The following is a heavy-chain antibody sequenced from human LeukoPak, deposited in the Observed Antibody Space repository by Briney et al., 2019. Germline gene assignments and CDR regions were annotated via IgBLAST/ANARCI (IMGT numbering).Heavy chain of an antibody. D-gene: IGHD4-11*01. J-gene: IGHJ6*03. CDR1: GFSFSSST. CDR2: IVVGSGNT. CDR3: AADSTVTTYRIYYYYYMDV. V-gene: IGHV1-58*02. Sequence: SVKVSCKASGFSFSSSTIQWVRQARGQRLEWIGWIVVGSGNTNYAQKFQERVTTTRDMSTSTAYMELSSLRSEDTAVYYCAADSTVTTYRIYYYYYMDVWGKGTTVTVSS.